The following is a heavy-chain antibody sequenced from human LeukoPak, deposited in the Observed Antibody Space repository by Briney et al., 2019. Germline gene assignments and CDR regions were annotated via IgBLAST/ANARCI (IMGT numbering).Heavy chain of an antibody. Sequence: GRSLRLSCAASGFTFSSYGMHWVRQAPGKGLEWVAVIWYDGSNKYYADSVKGRFTISRDNSKNTLYLQMNSLRAEDTAEYYCAREGGGYDELVFDYWGQGTLVTVSS. CDR2: IWYDGSNK. J-gene: IGHJ4*02. CDR3: AREGGGYDELVFDY. V-gene: IGHV3-33*01. D-gene: IGHD5-12*01. CDR1: GFTFSSYG.